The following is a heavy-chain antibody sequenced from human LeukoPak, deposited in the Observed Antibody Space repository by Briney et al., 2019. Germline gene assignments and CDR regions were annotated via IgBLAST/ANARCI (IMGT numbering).Heavy chain of an antibody. V-gene: IGHV4-4*02. Sequence: SETLSLTCAVSGGSISSSNWWSWVRQPPGKGLEWIGEIYHSGSTNYNPSLKSRVTISVDKSKNQFSLKLSSVTAAGTAVYYCARAGSAIAVAGTFDYWGQGTLVTVSS. CDR3: ARAGSAIAVAGTFDY. CDR1: GGSISSSNW. D-gene: IGHD6-19*01. CDR2: IYHSGST. J-gene: IGHJ4*02.